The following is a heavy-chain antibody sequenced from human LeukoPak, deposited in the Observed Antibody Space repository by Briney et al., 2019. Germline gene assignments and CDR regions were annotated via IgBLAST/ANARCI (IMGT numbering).Heavy chain of an antibody. V-gene: IGHV3-23*01. J-gene: IGHJ6*03. CDR3: AGRYCSSTSCFFYYYYMDV. CDR2: ISGSGGST. D-gene: IGHD2-2*01. CDR1: GFTFSSYA. Sequence: GGSLRLSCAASGFTFSSYAMSWVRQAPGKGLEWVSAISGSGGSTYYPDSVKGRFTISRDNSKNTLYLQMNSLRGEDTAVYYCAGRYCSSTSCFFYYYYMDVWGKGTTVTVSS.